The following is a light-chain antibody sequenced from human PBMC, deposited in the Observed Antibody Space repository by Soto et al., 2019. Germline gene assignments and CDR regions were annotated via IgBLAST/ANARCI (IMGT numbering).Light chain of an antibody. CDR1: QSVRNY. CDR2: DTF. CDR3: QQRNNWPIT. J-gene: IGKJ5*01. V-gene: IGKV3-11*01. Sequence: EIVLTQSPATLSLSPGEGATLSCRASQSVRNYLAWYQHKPGQAPRLLIFDTFNRAAGVPARFRGSGSGTDFTLTISSLEPEDFAVYYCQQRNNWPITFGPGTRLEIK.